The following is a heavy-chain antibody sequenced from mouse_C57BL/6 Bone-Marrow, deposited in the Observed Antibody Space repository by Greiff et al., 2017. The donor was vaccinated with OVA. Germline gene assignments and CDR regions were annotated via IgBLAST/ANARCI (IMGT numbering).Heavy chain of an antibody. CDR3: TRGYSNYYAMEY. D-gene: IGHD2-5*01. CDR1: GYTFTDYE. J-gene: IGHJ4*01. V-gene: IGHV1-15*01. CDR2: IDPETGGT. Sequence: QVQLQQSGAELVRPGASVTLSCKASGYTFTDYEMHWVKQTPVHGLEWIGAIDPETGGTDYNQKFKGKAILTADKSSSTAYMELRSLTSEDSAVYYCTRGYSNYYAMEYWGQGTSVTVSS.